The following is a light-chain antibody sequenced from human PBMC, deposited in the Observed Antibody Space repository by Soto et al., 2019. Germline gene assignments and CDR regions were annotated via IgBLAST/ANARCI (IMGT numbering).Light chain of an antibody. CDR3: QQYGNSPQT. J-gene: IGKJ4*01. CDR2: GAS. V-gene: IGKV3-20*01. Sequence: ETELTQSPGTLSLSPGERATLSCRASQSVSRSYLAWYQQKPGQAPRLLIYGASSRASGIPDRFSGSGSGTDFTLTISRLEPEDSAVYYCQQYGNSPQTFGGGTKVDIK. CDR1: QSVSRSY.